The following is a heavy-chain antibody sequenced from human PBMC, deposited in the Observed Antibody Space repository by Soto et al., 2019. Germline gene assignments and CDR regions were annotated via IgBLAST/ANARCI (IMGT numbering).Heavy chain of an antibody. D-gene: IGHD3-3*01. Sequence: QVQVVESGGGVVQPGRSLRLSCAASGFTFSSFGMHWVRQAPGKGLEWVSLIWYDGSKKSYGDSVKGRFTISRDNSRNTVYLQMNSLRAEDTAVYYCARDASYYSLWSGYYPSRNGMDVWGQGTTVTASS. CDR1: GFTFSSFG. J-gene: IGHJ6*02. CDR3: ARDASYYSLWSGYYPSRNGMDV. V-gene: IGHV3-33*01. CDR2: IWYDGSKK.